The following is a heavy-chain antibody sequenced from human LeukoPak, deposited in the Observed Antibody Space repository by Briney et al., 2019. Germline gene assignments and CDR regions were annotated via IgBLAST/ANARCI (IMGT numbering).Heavy chain of an antibody. CDR3: ARVASCSGGSCYSYPFDY. Sequence: VASVKVSCKASGYTFTSYDINWVRQATGQGLEWMGWMNPNSGNTGYAQKFQGRVTMTRNTSISTAYMELSSLRSEDTAVYYCARVASCSGGSCYSYPFDYWGQGTLVTVSS. D-gene: IGHD2-15*01. CDR2: MNPNSGNT. V-gene: IGHV1-8*01. J-gene: IGHJ4*02. CDR1: GYTFTSYD.